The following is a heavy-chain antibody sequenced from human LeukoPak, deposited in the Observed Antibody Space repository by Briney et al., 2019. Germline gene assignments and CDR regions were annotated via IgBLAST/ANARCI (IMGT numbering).Heavy chain of an antibody. CDR1: GFTFSSYS. V-gene: IGHV3-23*01. CDR3: AKVNYYDSTGFFDH. CDR2: ISGSGGTT. J-gene: IGHJ4*02. Sequence: GGSLRLSCAASGFTFSSYSMNWVRQAPGKGLEWVSAISGSGGTTNYADSVKGRLTISRDNSKNTLYLQMSSLRVEDTAVYYCAKVNYYDSTGFFDHWGQGTLVTVSS. D-gene: IGHD3-22*01.